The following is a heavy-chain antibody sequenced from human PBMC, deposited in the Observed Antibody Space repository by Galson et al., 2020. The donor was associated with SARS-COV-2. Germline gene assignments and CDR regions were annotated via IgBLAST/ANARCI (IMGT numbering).Heavy chain of an antibody. D-gene: IGHD3-9*01. J-gene: IGHJ5*02. Sequence: GGSLRLSCAASGFTFSSYWMSWVRQAPGKGLEWVANIKQDGSEKYYVDSVKGRFTISRDNAKNSLYLQMNSLRAEDTAVYYCARAIISFSLYYVILTGYYMYGWFDPWGQGTLVTVSS. CDR1: GFTFSSYW. CDR2: IKQDGSEK. V-gene: IGHV3-7*01. CDR3: ARAIISFSLYYVILTGYYMYGWFDP.